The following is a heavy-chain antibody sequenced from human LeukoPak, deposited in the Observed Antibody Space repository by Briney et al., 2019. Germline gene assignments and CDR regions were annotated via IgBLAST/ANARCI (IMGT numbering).Heavy chain of an antibody. D-gene: IGHD2-2*01. CDR3: ARANFLYCSSSTCLFDY. V-gene: IGHV1-2*02. CDR2: INPNDGDT. Sequence: ASVKVSCKASGYAFTGYYMHWVRQAPGQGFEWMGWINPNDGDTNYAQKFQGRVTMTRDTSISTAHMEVSRLRSDDTAVYYCARANFLYCSSSTCLFDYWGQGTLVTVSS. CDR1: GYAFTGYY. J-gene: IGHJ4*02.